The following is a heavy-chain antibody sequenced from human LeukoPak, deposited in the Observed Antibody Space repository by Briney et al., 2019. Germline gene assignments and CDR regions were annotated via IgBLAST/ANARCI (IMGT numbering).Heavy chain of an antibody. Sequence: SETLSLTCAVYGGSFSGYYWSWIRQPAGKGLEWIGRIYTSGSTNYNPSLKSRVTISVDTSKNQFSLKLSSVTAADTAVYYCARSFCGGDCYAFDYWGQGTLVTVSS. CDR3: ARSFCGGDCYAFDY. CDR1: GGSFSGYY. J-gene: IGHJ4*02. V-gene: IGHV4-59*10. D-gene: IGHD2-21*01. CDR2: IYTSGST.